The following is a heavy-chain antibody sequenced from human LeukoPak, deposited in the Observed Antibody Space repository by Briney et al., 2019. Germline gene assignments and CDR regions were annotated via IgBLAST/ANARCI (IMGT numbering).Heavy chain of an antibody. CDR3: ARGLLGYYDFWSGRHDAFDI. J-gene: IGHJ3*02. CDR1: GYTFTSYD. D-gene: IGHD3-3*01. CDR2: MNPNSGNT. Sequence: GASMKVSCKASGYTFTSYDINWVRQATGQGLEWMGWMNPNSGNTGYAQKFQGRVTMTRNTSISTAYMELGSLRSEDTAVYYCARGLLGYYDFWSGRHDAFDIWGQGTMVTVSS. V-gene: IGHV1-8*01.